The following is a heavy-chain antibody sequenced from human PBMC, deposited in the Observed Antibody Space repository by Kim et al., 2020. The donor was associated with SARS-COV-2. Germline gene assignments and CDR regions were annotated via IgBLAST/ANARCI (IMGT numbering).Heavy chain of an antibody. D-gene: IGHD3-10*01. CDR2: ISSSSSYI. J-gene: IGHJ4*02. CDR3: AREGAITMVRGVKGFDY. Sequence: GGSLRLSCAASGFTFSSYSMNWVRQAPGKGLEWVSSISSSSSYIYYADSVKGRFTISRDNAKNSLYLQMNSLRAEDTAVYYCAREGAITMVRGVKGFDYWGQGTLVTVSS. CDR1: GFTFSSYS. V-gene: IGHV3-21*01.